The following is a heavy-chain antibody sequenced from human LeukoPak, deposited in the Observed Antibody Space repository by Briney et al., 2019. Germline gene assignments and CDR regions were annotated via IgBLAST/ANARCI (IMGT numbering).Heavy chain of an antibody. CDR2: ISYDATNK. Sequence: GGSLRLSCAASGFTFSSSDMHWVRQAPGKGLEWVAVISYDATNKYYADSVKGRFTLSRDNSKNTLYLQTNTLRDEDTAAYYCAKASSNYFYYFEYWGQGTLVTVSS. CDR1: GFTFSSSD. D-gene: IGHD2/OR15-2a*01. J-gene: IGHJ4*02. CDR3: AKASSNYFYYFEY. V-gene: IGHV3-30*18.